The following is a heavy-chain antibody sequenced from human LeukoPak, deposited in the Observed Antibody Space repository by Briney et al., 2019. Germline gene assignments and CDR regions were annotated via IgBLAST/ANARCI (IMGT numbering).Heavy chain of an antibody. D-gene: IGHD1-26*01. J-gene: IGHJ3*02. Sequence: SETLSLTCTVSGGSISSYYWSWIRQPPGKGLEWIGYIYYGGSTNYNPSLKSRVTISVDTSKNQFSLKLSSVTAADTAVYYCARARAGATRLLDIWGQGTMVTVSS. CDR1: GGSISSYY. CDR3: ARARAGATRLLDI. V-gene: IGHV4-59*01. CDR2: IYYGGST.